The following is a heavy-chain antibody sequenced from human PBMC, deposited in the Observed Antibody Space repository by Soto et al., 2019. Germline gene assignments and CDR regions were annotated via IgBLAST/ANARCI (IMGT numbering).Heavy chain of an antibody. CDR2: ISTYNGNT. V-gene: IGHV1-18*01. Sequence: GASVKVSCKASGYTFTTYDISWVRQAPGQGLEWMGRISTYNGNTNYPQSLQGRVTMTRDTSTSTVYMELSSLRSEDTAVYYCARERYSYGPRGYYYYGMDVWGQGTTVTVSS. D-gene: IGHD5-18*01. J-gene: IGHJ6*02. CDR3: ARERYSYGPRGYYYYGMDV. CDR1: GYTFTTYD.